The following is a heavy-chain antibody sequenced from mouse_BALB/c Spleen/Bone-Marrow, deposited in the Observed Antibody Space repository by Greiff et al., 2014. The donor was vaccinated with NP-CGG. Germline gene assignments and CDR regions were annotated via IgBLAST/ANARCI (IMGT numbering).Heavy chain of an antibody. V-gene: IGHV1-87*01. Sequence: QVQLQQSGAELARPGASVKLSCKASGYTFTSYCMQWVKQRPGQGLEWIGAIYPGDGDTRYTQKFKGKATLTADKSSSTAYMQLSSLASEDSAVYYCARYYYAMDYWGQGTSVTVSS. J-gene: IGHJ4*01. CDR3: ARYYYAMDY. CDR1: GYTFTSYC. CDR2: IYPGDGDT.